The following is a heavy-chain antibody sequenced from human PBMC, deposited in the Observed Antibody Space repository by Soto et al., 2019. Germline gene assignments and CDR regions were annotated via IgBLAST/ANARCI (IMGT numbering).Heavy chain of an antibody. CDR1: GGSVSGGSYC. V-gene: IGHV4-61*01. CDR2: VYNSGST. Sequence: QVQLQESGPGLVKPSETLSLTCTVSGGSVSGGSYCWSWIRQPPGKGLECIGYVYNSGSTTYNPSLQSRVTISVDTPNNQFSLGLSSVTAADTAVYYSARVSLTTYFDLWGRGTLVTVSS. D-gene: IGHD3-16*02. CDR3: ARVSLTTYFDL. J-gene: IGHJ2*01.